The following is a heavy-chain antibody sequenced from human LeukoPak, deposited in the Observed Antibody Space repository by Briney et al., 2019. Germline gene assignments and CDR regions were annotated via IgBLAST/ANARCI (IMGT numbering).Heavy chain of an antibody. V-gene: IGHV1-24*01. CDR2: FDPEDGET. CDR1: GYTLTELS. CDR3: ARASSSGWPRTNANFDY. Sequence: ASVKVSRKVSGYTLTELSMHWVRQAPGKGLEWMGGFDPEDGETIYAQKFQGRVTMTEDTSTDTAYMELSSLRSEDTAVYYCARASSSGWPRTNANFDYWGQGTLVTVSS. D-gene: IGHD6-19*01. J-gene: IGHJ4*02.